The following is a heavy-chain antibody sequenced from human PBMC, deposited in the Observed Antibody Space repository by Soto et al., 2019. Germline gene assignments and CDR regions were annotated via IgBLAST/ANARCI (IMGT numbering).Heavy chain of an antibody. D-gene: IGHD1-1*01. J-gene: IGHJ4*02. CDR1: GGSFDITSSY. V-gene: IGHV4-39*01. CDR2: IYYSGST. Sequence: LQLQESGPGLVKPSETLSLTCTVSGGSFDITSSYWAWVRQPPGKGLEWIAYIYYSGSTYYNPSLKSRTTISVDTSTNRLSLRLSSVTAADTAVYYCATIPIVGTKPYYFNSWGQGTLVTVSS. CDR3: ATIPIVGTKPYYFNS.